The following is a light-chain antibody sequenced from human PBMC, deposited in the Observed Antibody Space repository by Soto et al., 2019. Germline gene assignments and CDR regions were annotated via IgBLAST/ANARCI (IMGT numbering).Light chain of an antibody. CDR2: VKSDGSH. CDR1: SGHSSYA. CDR3: QTWGAGHVV. V-gene: IGLV4-69*01. Sequence: QAVVTQSPSASASPGASVKLTCTLSSGHSSYAIAWHQQQPEKGPRYLMKVKSDGSHTKGDGIPDRFSGSSSGAERYLTISSLQSEDEADYYCQTWGAGHVVFGGGTQLTVL. J-gene: IGLJ2*01.